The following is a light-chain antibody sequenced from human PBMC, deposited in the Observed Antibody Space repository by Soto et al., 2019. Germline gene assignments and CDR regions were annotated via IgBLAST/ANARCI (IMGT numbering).Light chain of an antibody. Sequence: QSALTQPASVSGSPGQSITISCTGTSSDIGSYNLVSWYQQNPGKAPKLIIYEVTERPSGVSSRFSGSKSGNTASLTISGLQAEDEADYYCCSYAGTPTFRYVFGAGT. V-gene: IGLV2-23*02. J-gene: IGLJ1*01. CDR3: CSYAGTPTFRYV. CDR2: EVT. CDR1: SSDIGSYNL.